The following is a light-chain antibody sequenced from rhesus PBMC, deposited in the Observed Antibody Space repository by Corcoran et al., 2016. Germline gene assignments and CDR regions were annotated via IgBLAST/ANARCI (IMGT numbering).Light chain of an antibody. J-gene: IGKJ2*01. CDR1: QSVSSY. CDR3: QTYSSSPYN. CDR2: GAS. Sequence: QVILTQSPATLSLSPGERATLSCRASQSVSSYLAWYQQTPGKAPRLLIYGASNRATGMPDRFSGRGSGTEFTLTISRLEPEDFAMYYCQTYSSSPYNFGQGTKVEIK. V-gene: IGKV3-53*01.